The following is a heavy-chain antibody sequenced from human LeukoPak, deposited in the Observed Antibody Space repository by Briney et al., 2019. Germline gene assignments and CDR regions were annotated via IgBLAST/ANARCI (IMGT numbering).Heavy chain of an antibody. CDR1: GFTFTSYG. J-gene: IGHJ5*02. CDR3: AKVYYDTIDGWFDP. CDR2: ISGSSGTT. V-gene: IGHV3-23*01. Sequence: GGSLRLSCAASGFTFTSYGMSWVRQAPGKGLEWVSSISGSSGTTDYADSVKGRFTISRDNSKNTLYVQMNSLKAEDTAVYYCAKVYYDTIDGWFDPWGQGTLVTVSS. D-gene: IGHD3-22*01.